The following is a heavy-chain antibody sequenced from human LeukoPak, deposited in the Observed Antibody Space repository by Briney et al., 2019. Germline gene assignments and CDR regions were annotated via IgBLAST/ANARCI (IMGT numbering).Heavy chain of an antibody. CDR3: ASFAGYCSSTSCRVGAFDI. J-gene: IGHJ3*02. CDR2: ISPGGSGK. CDR1: GFTFTNYW. V-gene: IGHV3-7*01. Sequence: GGSLRLSCAAAGFTFTNYWMSWVRQAPGKGLEWVANISPGGSGKYYVASVKGRFTISRDNAKNSLYLQMNSLRAEDTAVYYCASFAGYCSSTSCRVGAFDIWGQGTMVTVSS. D-gene: IGHD2-2*01.